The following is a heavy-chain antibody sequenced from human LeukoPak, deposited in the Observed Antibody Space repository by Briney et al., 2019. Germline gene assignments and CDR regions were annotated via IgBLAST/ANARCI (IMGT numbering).Heavy chain of an antibody. CDR1: GFTLSTYW. CDR3: AKGSWRYFDY. D-gene: IGHD1-26*01. V-gene: IGHV3-7*02. J-gene: IGHJ4*02. Sequence: PGGSLRLSCAASGFTLSTYWMSWVRQAPGKGLEWVANINRDGSGKYYVDSVRGRFTISRDNAKNSLYLQMNSLRAEDTAVYYCAKGSWRYFDYWGQGTLVTVSS. CDR2: INRDGSGK.